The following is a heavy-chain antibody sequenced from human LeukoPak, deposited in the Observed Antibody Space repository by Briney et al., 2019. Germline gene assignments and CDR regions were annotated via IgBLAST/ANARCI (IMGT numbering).Heavy chain of an antibody. CDR1: GFTFSNYA. CDR2: ICGHGISI. CDR3: AKAGIAVPATPEY. D-gene: IGHD6-19*01. J-gene: IGHJ4*02. Sequence: GSLRLSCEASGFTFSNYAMSWVRQAPGKGLEWVSGICGHGISIYYADSVKGRFTISRDNSKSTLYLVMNSLRAGDTAVYYCAKAGIAVPATPEYCGQGTQVTVSS. V-gene: IGHV3-23*01.